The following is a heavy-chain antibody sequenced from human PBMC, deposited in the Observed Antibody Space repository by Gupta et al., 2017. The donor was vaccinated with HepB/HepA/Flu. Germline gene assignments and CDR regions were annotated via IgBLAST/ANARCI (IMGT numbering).Heavy chain of an antibody. CDR1: GVTFSNYI. J-gene: IGHJ4*02. D-gene: IGHD1-1*01. CDR2: ISNDGSDK. Sequence: QVQLVESGGGVVQPGRSLRLSCAASGVTFSNYIMHWVRRAPGKGLEWVAVISNDGSDKYYADSVKGRFAISRDNSKSTLNLQMDSLRVEDTAVYYCVRHNGQRGVDFWGQGTLVTVSS. CDR3: VRHNGQRGVDF. V-gene: IGHV3-30*09.